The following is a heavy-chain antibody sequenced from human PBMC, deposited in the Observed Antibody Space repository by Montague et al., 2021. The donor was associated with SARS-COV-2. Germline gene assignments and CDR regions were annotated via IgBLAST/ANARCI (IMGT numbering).Heavy chain of an antibody. CDR2: IYYSGST. D-gene: IGHD2-15*01. V-gene: IGHV4-39*01. CDR3: ARWKLYCSGGSCYSNRFDI. CDR1: GDSISSSSYY. J-gene: IGHJ3*02. Sequence: SETLSLTCTVSGDSISSSSYYWGWIRQPPGKGLEWIGCIYYSGSTYYNPSLKSRVTISVDTSKNQFSLKLSSVTAADTAVYYCARWKLYCSGGSCYSNRFDIWGQGTMVTVSS.